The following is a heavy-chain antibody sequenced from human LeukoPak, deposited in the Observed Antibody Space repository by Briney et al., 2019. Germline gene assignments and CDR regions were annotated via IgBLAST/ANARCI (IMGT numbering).Heavy chain of an antibody. CDR2: ISSSSSTI. CDR3: AREELLWFGELLNYYYYYMDV. Sequence: GGSLRLSCAASGFTFSSYSMNWVRQAPGKGLEWVSYISSSSSTIYYADSVKGRFTISRDNAKNSLYLQMNSLRAEDTAVYYCAREELLWFGELLNYYYYYMDVWGKGTTVTVSS. V-gene: IGHV3-48*01. J-gene: IGHJ6*03. D-gene: IGHD3-10*01. CDR1: GFTFSSYS.